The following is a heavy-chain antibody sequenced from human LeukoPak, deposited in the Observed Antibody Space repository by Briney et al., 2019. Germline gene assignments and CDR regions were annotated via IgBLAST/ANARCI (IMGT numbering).Heavy chain of an antibody. CDR3: AREMLAAVAAQS. CDR1: GFTFSDYY. CDR2: ISSSGSTI. V-gene: IGHV3-11*04. D-gene: IGHD6-19*01. J-gene: IGHJ5*02. Sequence: GGSLRLSCAASGFTFSDYYMSWIRQAPGKGLEWVSYISSSGSTIYYADSVKGRLTISRDNAKNSLYLQMNSLRAEDTAVYYCAREMLAAVAAQSWGQGTLVTVSS.